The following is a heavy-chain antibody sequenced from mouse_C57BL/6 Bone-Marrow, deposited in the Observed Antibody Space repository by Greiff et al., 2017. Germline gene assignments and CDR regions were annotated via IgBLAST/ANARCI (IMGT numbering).Heavy chain of an antibody. D-gene: IGHD1-1*01. CDR3: ARGDGSSLFAY. CDR1: GYTFTSYW. V-gene: IGHV1-55*01. Sequence: QVQLQQPGAELVKPGASVKMSCKASGYTFTSYWITWVKQRPGRGLEWIGDIYPGSGSTNYNEKFKSKATLTVDTSSNTAYMQLSSLTSEDSAVYYCARGDGSSLFAYWGQGTLVTVSA. CDR2: IYPGSGST. J-gene: IGHJ3*01.